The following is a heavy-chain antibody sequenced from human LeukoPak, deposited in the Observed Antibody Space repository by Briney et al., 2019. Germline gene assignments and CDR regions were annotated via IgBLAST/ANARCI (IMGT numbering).Heavy chain of an antibody. CDR1: GFTFSSYA. V-gene: IGHV3-23*01. CDR2: VSGSGGST. Sequence: GGSLRLSCAASGFTFSSYAMSWVRQAPGKGLEWVSAVSGSGGSTYYADSVKGRFTISRDNSKNTLYLQMNSLRAEDTAVYYCAKAFVRYCSGGSCYPFDYWGQGTLVTVSS. D-gene: IGHD2-15*01. J-gene: IGHJ4*02. CDR3: AKAFVRYCSGGSCYPFDY.